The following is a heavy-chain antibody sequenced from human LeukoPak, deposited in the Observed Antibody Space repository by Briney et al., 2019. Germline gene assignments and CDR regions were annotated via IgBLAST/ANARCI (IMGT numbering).Heavy chain of an antibody. Sequence: GGSLRLSCAASGFTFSSYAMSWVRQAPGKGLEWVSAISGSGGSTYYADSVKGRFTISRDNSKNTLYLQMNSLRAEDTAVYYCAKDGHYDFWSGYYTPRDWFDPWGQGTLVTVSS. CDR2: ISGSGGST. V-gene: IGHV3-23*01. CDR3: AKDGHYDFWSGYYTPRDWFDP. J-gene: IGHJ5*02. D-gene: IGHD3-3*01. CDR1: GFTFSSYA.